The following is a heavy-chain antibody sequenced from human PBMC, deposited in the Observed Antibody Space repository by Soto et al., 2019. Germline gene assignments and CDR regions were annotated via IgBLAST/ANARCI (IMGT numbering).Heavy chain of an antibody. CDR3: ARALRGYSYGAADYFDY. CDR1: GGTFSSYA. V-gene: IGHV1-69*01. D-gene: IGHD5-18*01. J-gene: IGHJ4*02. Sequence: QVQLVQSGAEVKKPGSSVKVSCKASGGTFSSYAISWVRQAPGQGLEWMGVIIPIFGTANYAQKFQGRVTITVDESTSTAYMELSRLRSEDTAVYYCARALRGYSYGAADYFDYGGQGTLVTVSS. CDR2: IIPIFGTA.